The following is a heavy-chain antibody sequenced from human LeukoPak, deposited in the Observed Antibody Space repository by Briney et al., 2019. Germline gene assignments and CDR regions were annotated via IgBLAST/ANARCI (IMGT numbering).Heavy chain of an antibody. J-gene: IGHJ4*02. CDR1: GFTFSSYD. CDR2: ITSSSNSI. D-gene: IGHD1-14*01. V-gene: IGHV3-48*02. Sequence: GGSLRLSCAASGFTFSSYDMNWVRQAPGKGLEWVSHITSSSNSIYYADSVKGRFTISRDNAKNSLSLQMHSLRDEYTAVYYCARGSNRAFDYWGQGTLVTVSS. CDR3: ARGSNRAFDY.